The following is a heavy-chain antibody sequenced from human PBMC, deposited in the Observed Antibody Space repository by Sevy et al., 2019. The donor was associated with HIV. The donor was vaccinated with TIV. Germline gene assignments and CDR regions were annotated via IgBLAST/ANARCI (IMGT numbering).Heavy chain of an antibody. CDR1: GFTFSSYW. Sequence: GSLRLCCAASGFTFSSYWMHWVRQAPGKGLVWVSRINSDGSSTSYADSVKGRFTISRDNAKNTLYLQMNSLRAEDTAVYYCARKAKGGGYYYYYMDVWGKGTTVTISS. CDR3: ARKAKGGGYYYYYMDV. CDR2: INSDGSST. D-gene: IGHD1-26*01. J-gene: IGHJ6*03. V-gene: IGHV3-74*01.